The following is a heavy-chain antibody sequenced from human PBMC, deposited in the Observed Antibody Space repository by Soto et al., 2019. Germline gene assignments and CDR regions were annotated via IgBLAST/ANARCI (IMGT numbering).Heavy chain of an antibody. CDR1: GGTFSSYA. J-gene: IGHJ5*02. CDR2: IIPIFGTA. D-gene: IGHD1-20*01. V-gene: IGHV1-69*06. CDR3: ARDPLITAMVAEGWFDP. Sequence: QVQLVQSGAEVKKPGSSVKVSCKASGGTFSSYAISWVRQAPGQGLEWMGGIIPIFGTANYAQKFQGRVTITADKSTSTAYMELSSLRSEDTAVYYCARDPLITAMVAEGWFDPWGQGTLVTVSS.